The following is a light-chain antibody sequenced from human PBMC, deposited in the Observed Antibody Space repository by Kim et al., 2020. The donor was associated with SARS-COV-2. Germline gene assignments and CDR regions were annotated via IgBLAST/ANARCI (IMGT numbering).Light chain of an antibody. CDR1: DIGTRS. V-gene: IGLV3-21*02. CDR2: DNS. CDR3: QVWDTSTDYVV. Sequence: APGQTAKITCGGDDIGTRSVHWYQQPPGQAPVLVVYDNSARPSGTPGRFSGSNSGNTATLTISRVEAGDEADYYCQVWDTSTDYVVFGGGTQLTVL. J-gene: IGLJ3*02.